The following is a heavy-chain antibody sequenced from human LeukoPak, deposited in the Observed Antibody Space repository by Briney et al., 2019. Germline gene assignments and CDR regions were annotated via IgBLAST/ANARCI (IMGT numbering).Heavy chain of an antibody. CDR2: IHYSGST. CDR3: ARHPGGNSAHRFDY. J-gene: IGHJ4*02. V-gene: IGHV4-59*08. CDR1: GGFISSYF. D-gene: IGHD4-23*01. Sequence: SETLSLTCTVSGGFISSYFWSWIRQPPGKGLEWIGYIHYSGSTNYNPSLKSRVTMSFDTSKSQFSLKLSSVTAADMAVYYCARHPGGNSAHRFDYWGQGTLVTVSS.